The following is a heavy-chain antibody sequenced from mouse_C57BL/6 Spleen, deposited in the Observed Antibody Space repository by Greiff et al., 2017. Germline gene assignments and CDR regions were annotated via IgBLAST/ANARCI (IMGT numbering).Heavy chain of an antibody. CDR1: GFTFSDYG. V-gene: IGHV5-17*01. CDR2: ISSGSSTI. Sequence: DVKLVESGGGLVKPGGSLKLSCAASGFTFSDYGMHWVRQAPEKGLEWVAYISSGSSTIYYADTVKGRFTISRDNAKNTLFLQMTSLRSEDTAMYYCARPLMTTVVEALDYWGQGTTLTVSS. D-gene: IGHD1-1*01. J-gene: IGHJ2*01. CDR3: ARPLMTTVVEALDY.